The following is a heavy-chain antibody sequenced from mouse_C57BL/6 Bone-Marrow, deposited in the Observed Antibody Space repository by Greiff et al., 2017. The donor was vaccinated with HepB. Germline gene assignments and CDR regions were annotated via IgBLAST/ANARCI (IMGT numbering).Heavy chain of an antibody. V-gene: IGHV1-19*01. CDR3: AIYSNYGWYFDV. D-gene: IGHD2-5*01. CDR2: INPYNGGT. J-gene: IGHJ1*03. Sequence: VQLQQSGPVLVKPGASVKMSCKASGYTFTDYYMNWVKQSHGKSLEWIGVINPYNGGTSYNQKFKGKATLTVDKSSSTAYMELNSLTSEDSAVYYCAIYSNYGWYFDVWGTGTTVTVSS. CDR1: GYTFTDYY.